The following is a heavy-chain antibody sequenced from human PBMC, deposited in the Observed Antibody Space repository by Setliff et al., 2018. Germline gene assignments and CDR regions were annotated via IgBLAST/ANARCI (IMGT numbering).Heavy chain of an antibody. Sequence: GASVKVSCKASGGTFSSYAISWVRQAPGQGLEWMGWISAYNGNTNYAQKLQGRVTMTTDTSTSTAYMELRSLRSDDTAVYYCARVPLPLDIVVVVAATPLEYYYYMDVWGKGTTVTVS. CDR2: ISAYNGNT. V-gene: IGHV1-18*01. D-gene: IGHD2-15*01. CDR3: ARVPLPLDIVVVVAATPLEYYYYMDV. CDR1: GGTFSSYA. J-gene: IGHJ6*03.